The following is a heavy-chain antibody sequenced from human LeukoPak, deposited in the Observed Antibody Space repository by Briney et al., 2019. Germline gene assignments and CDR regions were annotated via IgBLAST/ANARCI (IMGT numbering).Heavy chain of an antibody. V-gene: IGHV3-30*04. CDR3: AREKMETPPWPSTKSYWYFDL. CDR2: ISYDGSNK. D-gene: IGHD2-8*01. CDR1: GFTFSSYA. J-gene: IGHJ2*01. Sequence: PGRSLRLSCAASGFTFSSYAMHWVRQAPGKGLEWVAVISYDGSNKYYADSVKGRFTISRDNSKNTLYLQMNSLRAEDTAVYYCAREKMETPPWPSTKSYWYFDLWGRGTLVTVSS.